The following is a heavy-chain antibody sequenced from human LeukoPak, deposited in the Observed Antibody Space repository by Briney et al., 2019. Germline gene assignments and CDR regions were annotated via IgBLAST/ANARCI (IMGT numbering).Heavy chain of an antibody. J-gene: IGHJ6*03. CDR3: ARVPDSSGWYYYYYYMDV. CDR2: INPNSGGT. CDR1: GYTFTDYF. Sequence: ASLKVSCKASGYTFTDYFLHWVRQAPGQGLEWMGWINPNSGGTKYAQKFQGRVTMTRDTSISTAYMELSRLRFDDTAVYYCARVPDSSGWYYYYYYMDVWGKGTTVTVSS. V-gene: IGHV1-2*02. D-gene: IGHD6-19*01.